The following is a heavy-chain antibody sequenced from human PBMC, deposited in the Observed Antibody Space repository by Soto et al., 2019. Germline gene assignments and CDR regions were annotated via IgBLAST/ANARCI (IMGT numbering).Heavy chain of an antibody. CDR1: GYTFTDYY. CDR2: INPKSGGT. CDR3: ASWYYDTSGHDAFDI. D-gene: IGHD3-22*01. V-gene: IGHV1-2*02. Sequence: ASVKVSGEASGYTFTDYYMHWVRQAPGQGLEWVGWINPKSGGTSYAQQFQGRVTMARDTSTTTAYMDLSSLRSDDTAVYYCASWYYDTSGHDAFDIWGQGTLVTVSS. J-gene: IGHJ3*02.